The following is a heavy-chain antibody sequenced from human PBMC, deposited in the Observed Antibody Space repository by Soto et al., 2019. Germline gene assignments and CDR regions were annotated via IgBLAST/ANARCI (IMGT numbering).Heavy chain of an antibody. Sequence: PSETLSLTCAVYGGSFSGYYWSWIRQPPGKGLEWIGEINHSGSTNYNPSLKSRVTMSVDTSKNQFSLKLSSVTAADTAVYYCERDVVGASFDYWGQGTLVTVSS. D-gene: IGHD1-26*01. V-gene: IGHV4-34*01. CDR1: GGSFSGYY. J-gene: IGHJ4*02. CDR3: ERDVVGASFDY. CDR2: INHSGST.